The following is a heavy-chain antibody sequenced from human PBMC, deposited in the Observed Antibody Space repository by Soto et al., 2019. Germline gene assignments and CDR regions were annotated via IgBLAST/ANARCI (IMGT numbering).Heavy chain of an antibody. J-gene: IGHJ4*02. CDR1: AGSISSNTYY. CDR2: VYYNGNS. D-gene: IGHD5-12*01. CDR3: XXXXXXXXXXXLRPFDY. V-gene: IGHV4-39*01. Sequence: QLQLQESGPGLVKPSETLSLTCTVSAGSISSNTYYWGWIRQPPXKGLEWIANVYYNGNSYFNPSLKSRVTXSXXXXXXXXXXXXXXXXXXXXXXXXXXXXXXXXXXXXLRPFDYWGQGTLVTVSS.